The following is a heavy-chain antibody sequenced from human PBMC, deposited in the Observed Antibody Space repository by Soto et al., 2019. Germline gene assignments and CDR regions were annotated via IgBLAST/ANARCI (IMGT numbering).Heavy chain of an antibody. Sequence: PSETLSLTCTVSADSSTISDSYWGWLRQPPGKGLQWIGSSSYNGGTSYNPSLKGRVAISVDPSKKHSSLQVTSVSAADTAVYYCARHRIEVVWRGFDYWGQGSPVTVSS. V-gene: IGHV4-39*01. D-gene: IGHD1-1*01. CDR2: SSYNGGT. J-gene: IGHJ4*02. CDR1: ADSSTISDSY. CDR3: ARHRIEVVWRGFDY.